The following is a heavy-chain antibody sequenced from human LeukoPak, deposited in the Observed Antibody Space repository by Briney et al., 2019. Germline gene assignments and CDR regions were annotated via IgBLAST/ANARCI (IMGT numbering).Heavy chain of an antibody. V-gene: IGHV3-30*02. J-gene: IGHJ4*02. CDR1: GFTFSSYG. CDR2: IRYDGSNK. CDR3: AKDLGMFKDYCFDS. D-gene: IGHD3-10*02. Sequence: GGSLRLSCAASGFTFSSYGMHWVRQAPGKGLEWVAFIRYDGSNKYYADSVKGRFTISRDNSKNTLYLQMNSLRAEDTAVYYCAKDLGMFKDYCFDSWGQGTLVTVSS.